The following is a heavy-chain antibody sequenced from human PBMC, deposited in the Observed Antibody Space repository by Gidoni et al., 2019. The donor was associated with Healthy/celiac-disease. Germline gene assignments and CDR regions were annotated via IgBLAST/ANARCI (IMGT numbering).Heavy chain of an antibody. CDR1: GLTFSSYA. V-gene: IGHV3-23*01. Sequence: EVQLLESGGGLVQPGGSLRLSCAASGLTFSSYAMSWVRQVPVKGLEWVSAISGSGGSTYYADSVKGRFTISRDNSKNTLYLQMTSLRAEDTAVYYCARERLDAFDIWGQGTMVTVSS. CDR3: ARERLDAFDI. D-gene: IGHD6-25*01. CDR2: ISGSGGST. J-gene: IGHJ3*02.